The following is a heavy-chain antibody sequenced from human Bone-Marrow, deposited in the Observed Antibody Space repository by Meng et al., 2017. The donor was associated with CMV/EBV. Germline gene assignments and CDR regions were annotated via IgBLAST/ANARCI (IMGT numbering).Heavy chain of an antibody. CDR2: IEEDGSEK. J-gene: IGHJ4*02. CDR3: ARGLGAPDY. D-gene: IGHD1-26*01. Sequence: GGSLRLSCAGTRFTFTSYWMTWVRQAPGKGLEWVASIEEDGSEKYYVDSVKGRFTISRDNAKNSLYVEMNSLRVEDTGVYYCARGLGAPDYWGQGTLVTVSS. V-gene: IGHV3-7*01. CDR1: RFTFTSYW.